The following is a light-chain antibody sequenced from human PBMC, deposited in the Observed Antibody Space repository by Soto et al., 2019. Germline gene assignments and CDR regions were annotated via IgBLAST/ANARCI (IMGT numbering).Light chain of an antibody. CDR2: AAS. Sequence: DIQMTQSPSSLSASVGDRVAITCRASQSISTYLNWYQQKPGKAPKLLIYAASSLQSGVPSRFSGSGSGTDFTLTITSLQPGDIATYYCQQRYSTPPSFGQGTKLEIK. CDR1: QSISTY. V-gene: IGKV1-39*01. CDR3: QQRYSTPPS. J-gene: IGKJ2*01.